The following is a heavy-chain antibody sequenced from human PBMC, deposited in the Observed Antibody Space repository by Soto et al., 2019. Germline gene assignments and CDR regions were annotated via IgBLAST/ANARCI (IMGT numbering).Heavy chain of an antibody. V-gene: IGHV1-18*01. J-gene: IGHJ5*02. CDR1: GYTFTSYG. D-gene: IGHD3-10*01. CDR3: ARDQNARGVNWFAP. Sequence: ASVKVSCKASGYTFTSYGISWVRQAPGQGLEWMGWISAYNGNTNYAQKLQGRVTMTTDTSTSTAYMELRSLRSDDTAVYYCARDQNARGVNWFAPGGKGPLVTFPS. CDR2: ISAYNGNT.